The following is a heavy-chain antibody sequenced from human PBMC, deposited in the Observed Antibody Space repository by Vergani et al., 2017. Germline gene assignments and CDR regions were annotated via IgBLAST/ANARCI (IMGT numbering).Heavy chain of an antibody. J-gene: IGHJ4*02. CDR3: ARQSRDVFCTNGVCPLGY. Sequence: EVQLVESGGGLVQPGGSLTLSCAASGFTVSTDYFSWVRQAPGKGLEWVSILYRGAFTSYTDSVKGRFTVSRDISKNSLFLQMNSLRPEDTARYYCARQSRDVFCTNGVCPLGYWGQGALVTVSS. D-gene: IGHD2-8*01. V-gene: IGHV3-66*02. CDR2: LYRGAFT. CDR1: GFTVSTDY.